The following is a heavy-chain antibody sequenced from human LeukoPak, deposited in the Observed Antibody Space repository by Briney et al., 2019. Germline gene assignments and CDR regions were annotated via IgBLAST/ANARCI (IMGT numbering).Heavy chain of an antibody. CDR2: ISSSSSYI. CDR3: ARGLLRHGSGNYYYGMDV. D-gene: IGHD3-10*01. J-gene: IGHJ6*02. Sequence: PGGSPRFSCAASGFTFSSYSMNWVRQAPGKGLEWVSSISSSSSYIYYADSVKGRFTISRDNAKNSLYLQMNSLRAEDTAVYYCARGLLRHGSGNYYYGMDVWGQGTTVTVSS. V-gene: IGHV3-21*01. CDR1: GFTFSSYS.